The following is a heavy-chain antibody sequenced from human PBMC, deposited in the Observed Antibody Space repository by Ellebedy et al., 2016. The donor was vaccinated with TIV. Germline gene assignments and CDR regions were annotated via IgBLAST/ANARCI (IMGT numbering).Heavy chain of an antibody. D-gene: IGHD6-19*01. J-gene: IGHJ2*01. CDR3: AKIAVSGLWYFDL. V-gene: IGHV3-23*01. CDR1: AVTFSNYP. CDR2: ISVTGDLT. Sequence: GESLKISCAASAVTFSNYPMSWVRQAPGKGLGWVSSISVTGDLTYYADSVKGWFTVSRDNSKNTLYLQMNSLRAEDTAIYYCAKIAVSGLWYFDLWGRGTLVTVSS.